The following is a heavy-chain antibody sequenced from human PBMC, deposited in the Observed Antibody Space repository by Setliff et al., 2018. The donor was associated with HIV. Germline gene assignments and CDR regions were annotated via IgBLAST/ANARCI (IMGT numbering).Heavy chain of an antibody. Sequence: PSETLSLTCTVSGGSIRSYYWSWIRQPPGKGLEWIGYIYYSGSTNYNPSLKSRVTISVDTSKNQFSLKLSSVTAADTAVYYCARGGGGGRWLHLSYWYLDLWGRGTLVTVSS. CDR2: IYYSGST. CDR3: ARGGGGGRWLHLSYWYLDL. V-gene: IGHV4-59*01. CDR1: GGSIRSYY. J-gene: IGHJ2*01. D-gene: IGHD3-16*01.